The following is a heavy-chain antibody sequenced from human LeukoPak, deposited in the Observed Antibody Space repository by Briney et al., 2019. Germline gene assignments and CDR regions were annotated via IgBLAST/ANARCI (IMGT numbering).Heavy chain of an antibody. CDR3: AKDMSSPVAVAGTGFDY. CDR1: GFTFDDYA. J-gene: IGHJ4*02. CDR2: ISWNSGSI. V-gene: IGHV3-9*01. Sequence: GGSLRLSCAASGFTFDDYAMHWVRQAPGKGLEWVSGISWNSGSIGYADSVKGRFTISRDNAKNSLYLQMNSLRAEDTALYYCAKDMSSPVAVAGTGFDYWGQGTLVTVSS. D-gene: IGHD6-19*01.